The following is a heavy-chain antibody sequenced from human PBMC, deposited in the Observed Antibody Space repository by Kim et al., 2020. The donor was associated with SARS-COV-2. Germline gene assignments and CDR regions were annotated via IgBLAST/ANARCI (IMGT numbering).Heavy chain of an antibody. CDR2: IYYSGST. CDR3: ARGAPGGGFDY. J-gene: IGHJ4*02. CDR1: GGSISSSSYY. V-gene: IGHV4-39*01. D-gene: IGHD1-26*01. Sequence: SETLSLTCTVSGGSISSSSYYWGWIRQPPGKGLEWIGSIYYSGSTYYNPSLKSRVTISVDTSKNQFSLKLSSVTAADTAVYYCARGAPGGGFDYWGQGTL.